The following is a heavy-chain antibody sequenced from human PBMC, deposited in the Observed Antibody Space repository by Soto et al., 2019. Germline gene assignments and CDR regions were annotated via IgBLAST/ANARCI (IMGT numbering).Heavy chain of an antibody. V-gene: IGHV3-23*01. CDR2: ISGSGGST. CDR3: AKDRVSSSWFDP. D-gene: IGHD6-6*01. Sequence: PGGSLRLSCAASGFTFSSYAMSWLRQAPGKGLEWVSAISGSGGSTYYADSVKGRFTISRDNSKNTLYLQMNSLRAEDTAVYYCAKDRVSSSWFDPWGQGTLVTVSS. CDR1: GFTFSSYA. J-gene: IGHJ5*02.